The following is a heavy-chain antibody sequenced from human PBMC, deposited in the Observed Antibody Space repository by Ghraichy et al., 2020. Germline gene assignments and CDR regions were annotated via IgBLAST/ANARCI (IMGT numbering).Heavy chain of an antibody. Sequence: GESLNISCAASGFTFSSYWMSWVRQAPGKGLEWVANIKQDGSEKYYVDSVKGRFTISRDNAKNSLYLQMNSLRAEDTAVYYCARGDRSTPIVATPWGGYNWFDPWGQGTLVTVSS. CDR1: GFTFSSYW. V-gene: IGHV3-7*01. CDR2: IKQDGSEK. CDR3: ARGDRSTPIVATPWGGYNWFDP. D-gene: IGHD5-12*01. J-gene: IGHJ5*02.